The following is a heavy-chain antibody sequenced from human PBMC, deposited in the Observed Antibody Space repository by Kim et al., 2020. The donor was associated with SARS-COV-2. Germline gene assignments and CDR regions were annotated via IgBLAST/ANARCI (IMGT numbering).Heavy chain of an antibody. D-gene: IGHD3-22*01. V-gene: IGHV1-69*13. Sequence: SVKVSCKASGGTFSSYAISWVRQAPGQGLEWMGGIIPIFGTANYAQKFQGRVTITADESTSTAYMELSSLRSEDTAVYYCARDFDCAYYYDSSGYSPCAFDIWGQGTMVTVSS. CDR1: GGTFSSYA. CDR3: ARDFDCAYYYDSSGYSPCAFDI. J-gene: IGHJ3*02. CDR2: IIPIFGTA.